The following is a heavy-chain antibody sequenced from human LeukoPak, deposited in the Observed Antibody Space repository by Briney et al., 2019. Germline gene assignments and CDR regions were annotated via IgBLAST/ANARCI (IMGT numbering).Heavy chain of an antibody. Sequence: GGSLRLSCAASGFTSSSSYMNWVRQIPGKGLEWVANINQDGSQIYHVDSVKGRFTISRDNDKNSLYLQMNSLRAEDTAVYYCAKGLYMGGQGTLVTVSS. D-gene: IGHD2-2*02. CDR3: AKGLYM. J-gene: IGHJ4*02. CDR1: GFTSSSSY. V-gene: IGHV3-7*04. CDR2: INQDGSQI.